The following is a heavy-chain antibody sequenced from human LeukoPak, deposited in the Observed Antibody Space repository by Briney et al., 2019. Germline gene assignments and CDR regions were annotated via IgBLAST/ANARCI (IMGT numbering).Heavy chain of an antibody. CDR2: IYYSGST. V-gene: IGHV4-59*01. Sequence: SETLSLTCTVSGGSISSYYWSWIRQPPGKGLEWIGYIYYSGSTNYNPSLKSRVTISVDTSKNQFSLKLSSVPAADTAVYYCARGDYDSSGYYYYYYGMDVWGQGTTVTVSS. CDR1: GGSISSYY. D-gene: IGHD3-22*01. J-gene: IGHJ6*02. CDR3: ARGDYDSSGYYYYYYGMDV.